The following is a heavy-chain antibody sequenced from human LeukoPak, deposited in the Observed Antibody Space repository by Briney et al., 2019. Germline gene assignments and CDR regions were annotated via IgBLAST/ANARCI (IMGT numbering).Heavy chain of an antibody. Sequence: VASVKVSCKASGYTFTGYYMHWVRQAPGQGLEWMGWINPNSGGTNYAQKFQGRVTMTRDTSISTAYMELSRLRSDDTAVYYCARGADSSSWYDWAFDIWGQGTMVTVSS. D-gene: IGHD6-13*01. J-gene: IGHJ3*02. CDR3: ARGADSSSWYDWAFDI. CDR1: GYTFTGYY. CDR2: INPNSGGT. V-gene: IGHV1-2*02.